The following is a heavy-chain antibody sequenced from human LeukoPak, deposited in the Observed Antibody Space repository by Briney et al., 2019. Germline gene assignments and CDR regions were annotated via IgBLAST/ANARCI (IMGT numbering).Heavy chain of an antibody. V-gene: IGHV3-21*04. CDR1: GFTFSSYS. J-gene: IGHJ4*02. CDR2: ISSSSIYK. CDR3: AKWGCSGDNCYPFDY. D-gene: IGHD2-15*01. Sequence: GGSLRLSCAASGFTFSSYSMNWVRQAPGKGLEWVSSISSSSIYKYYADSVKGRFTISRDNAKKSLYLQMNSLRAEDTALYYCAKWGCSGDNCYPFDYWGQGTLVTVSS.